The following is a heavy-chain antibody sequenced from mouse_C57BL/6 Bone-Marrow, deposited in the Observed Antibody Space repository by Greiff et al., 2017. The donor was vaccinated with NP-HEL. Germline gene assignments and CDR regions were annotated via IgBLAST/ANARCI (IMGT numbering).Heavy chain of an antibody. D-gene: IGHD1-1*01. CDR3: ARHEYYYGSSYDAMDY. CDR1: GFTFSSYT. CDR2: ISGGGGNT. V-gene: IGHV5-9*01. Sequence: EVKLVESGGGLVKPGGSLKLSCAASGFTFSSYTMSWVRQTPEKRLEWVATISGGGGNTYYPDSVKGRFTISRDNAKNTLYLQMSSLRSEDTALYYCARHEYYYGSSYDAMDYWGQGTSVTVSS. J-gene: IGHJ4*01.